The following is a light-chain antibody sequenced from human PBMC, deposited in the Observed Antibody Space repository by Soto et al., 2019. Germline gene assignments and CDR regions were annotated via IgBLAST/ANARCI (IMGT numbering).Light chain of an antibody. CDR1: SSDVGGYNY. Sequence: QSVLTQPASVSGSPGQSITISCTGNSSDVGGYNYVSWYQQHPGKAPKLIIYEVSNRPSGVSNRFSGSKSGNTASLTISGLQAEDEADYYCSSYTSSSTLVFGTGTKLTVL. CDR3: SSYTSSSTLV. V-gene: IGLV2-14*01. CDR2: EVS. J-gene: IGLJ1*01.